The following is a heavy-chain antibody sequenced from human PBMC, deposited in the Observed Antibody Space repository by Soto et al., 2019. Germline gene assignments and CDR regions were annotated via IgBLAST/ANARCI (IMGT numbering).Heavy chain of an antibody. CDR3: ARTGIRGYSYGLCAFDI. Sequence: QVQLQESGPGLVKPSQTLSLTCTVSGGSISSGGYYWSWIRQHPGKGLEWIGYIYYSGSTYYNPSLKSRVTISVDTSKHQFSLKLSSVTAADTAVYYCARTGIRGYSYGLCAFDICGRGTMVTVSS. CDR1: GGSISSGGYY. J-gene: IGHJ3*02. D-gene: IGHD5-18*01. V-gene: IGHV4-31*03. CDR2: IYYSGST.